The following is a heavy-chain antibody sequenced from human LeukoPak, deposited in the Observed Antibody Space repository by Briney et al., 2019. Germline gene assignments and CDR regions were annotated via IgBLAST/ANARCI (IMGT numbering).Heavy chain of an antibody. CDR2: IKSKTDGGTT. D-gene: IGHD1-26*01. Sequence: GGSLRLSCAASGFTFSSYGMHWVRQAPGKGLEWVGRIKSKTDGGTTDYAAPVKGRFTISRDDSKNTLYLQMNSLKTEDTAVYYCTTGWGVGATGAFDIWGQGTMVTVSS. V-gene: IGHV3-15*01. CDR1: GFTFSSYG. J-gene: IGHJ3*02. CDR3: TTGWGVGATGAFDI.